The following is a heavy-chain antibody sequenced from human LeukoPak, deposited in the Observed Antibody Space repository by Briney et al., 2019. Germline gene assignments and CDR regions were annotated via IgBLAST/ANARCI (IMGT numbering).Heavy chain of an antibody. Sequence: ASVKVSCKASGYTFTSYYMHWVRQAPGQGLEWMGIINPSGGSTSYAQKFQGRVTMTRDTSTSTVYMELSSLRSEDTAVYYCARDSLSGWYIYYYYYGIDVWGQGTTVTVSS. CDR1: GYTFTSYY. V-gene: IGHV1-46*01. CDR3: ARDSLSGWYIYYYYYGIDV. D-gene: IGHD6-19*01. CDR2: INPSGGST. J-gene: IGHJ6*02.